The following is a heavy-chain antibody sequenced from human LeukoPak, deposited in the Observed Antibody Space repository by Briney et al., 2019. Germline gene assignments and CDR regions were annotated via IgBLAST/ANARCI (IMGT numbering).Heavy chain of an antibody. J-gene: IGHJ4*02. V-gene: IGHV3-7*03. CDR3: ARGQYHYDSSGYYQFDY. Sequence: GGSLRLSCAASEFTFSSFWMNWVRQAPGKGLEWVANIKPDGSEKYYVDSVKGRFTISRDNAKNSLYLQMNSLRAEDTAVYYCARGQYHYDSSGYYQFDYWGQETLVTVSS. CDR1: EFTFSSFW. CDR2: IKPDGSEK. D-gene: IGHD3-22*01.